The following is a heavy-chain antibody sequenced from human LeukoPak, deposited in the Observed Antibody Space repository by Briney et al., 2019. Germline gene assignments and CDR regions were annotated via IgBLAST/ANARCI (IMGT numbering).Heavy chain of an antibody. Sequence: GGSLRLSCAASGFTFSIYSMNWVRQAPGKGLEWVSSISSSSSHIYYADSVKGRFTISRDNAKNSLSLQMNSLRAEDTAVYYCAKSLYWYFDLWGRXTLVTVSS. CDR1: GFTFSIYS. CDR2: ISSSSSHI. J-gene: IGHJ2*01. CDR3: AKSLYWYFDL. V-gene: IGHV3-21*01.